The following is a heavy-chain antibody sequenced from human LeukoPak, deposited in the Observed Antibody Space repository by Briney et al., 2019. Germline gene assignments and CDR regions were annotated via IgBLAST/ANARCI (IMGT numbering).Heavy chain of an antibody. CDR3: ARGYYDF. CDR1: GGSFSGYY. CDR2: INHSGST. D-gene: IGHD3-3*01. Sequence: PSETLSLTCAVYGGSFSGYYWSWIRQPPGKGLEWIGEINHSGSTNYNPSLKSRVTISVDTSKNQFSLKLSSVTAADTAAYYCARGYYDFWGQGTLVTVSS. J-gene: IGHJ4*02. V-gene: IGHV4-34*01.